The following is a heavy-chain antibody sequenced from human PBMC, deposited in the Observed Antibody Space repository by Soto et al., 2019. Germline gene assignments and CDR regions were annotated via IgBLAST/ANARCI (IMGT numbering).Heavy chain of an antibody. Sequence: QVQLQESGPGLVKPSETLSLTCTVSGGSISTYYWSWIRQPPGKGLEWIGYIYYSGSTNYNPSLKSRVTISVDTPKNQFSLNLSSVTAGDTAVYYCARGFFSTGSAQLDVWGQGTTVNVSS. D-gene: IGHD2-15*01. V-gene: IGHV4-59*01. CDR2: IYYSGST. CDR1: GGSISTYY. J-gene: IGHJ6*02. CDR3: ARGFFSTGSAQLDV.